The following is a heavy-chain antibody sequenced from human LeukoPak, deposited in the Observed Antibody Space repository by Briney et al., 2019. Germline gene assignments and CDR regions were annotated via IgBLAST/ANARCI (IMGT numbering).Heavy chain of an antibody. CDR1: GFTFSSYA. D-gene: IGHD5-18*01. J-gene: IGHJ4*02. CDR2: ISGSGGST. Sequence: GGSLRLSCAASGFTFSSYAMSWVRQAPGKGLEWVSAISGSGGSTYYADSVKGRFTISRDNSKNTLYLQMNSLRAEDTAVYYCAKDQGLRYSCGYYFDYWGQGTLVTVSS. V-gene: IGHV3-23*01. CDR3: AKDQGLRYSCGYYFDY.